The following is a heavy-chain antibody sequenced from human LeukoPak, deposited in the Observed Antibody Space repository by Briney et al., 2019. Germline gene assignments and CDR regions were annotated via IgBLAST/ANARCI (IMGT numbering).Heavy chain of an antibody. D-gene: IGHD1-26*01. J-gene: IGHJ4*02. CDR3: ARDLGAINLYYFDY. CDR1: GYSISSGFH. Sequence: PSETLSLTCAVSGYSISSGFHWGWIRQPPGKGLEWIGSIYHSGTTYYNPSLKSRVTISVDTSKNQFSLKLSSVTAADTAVYYCARDLGAINLYYFDYWGQGTLVTVSS. CDR2: IYHSGTT. V-gene: IGHV4-38-2*02.